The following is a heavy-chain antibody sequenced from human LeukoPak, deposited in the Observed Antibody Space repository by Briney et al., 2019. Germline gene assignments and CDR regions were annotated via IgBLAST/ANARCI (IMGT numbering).Heavy chain of an antibody. D-gene: IGHD1-26*01. Sequence: GESLKISCKGSGYSFTSYWIGWVRQMPGKGLDWMGIIYPGDSDTRYSPSFQGQVTISADKSISTAYLQWSSLEASDTAMYYCARGVESYSDAFHIWGQGTMVTVSS. CDR3: ARGVESYSDAFHI. CDR1: GYSFTSYW. CDR2: IYPGDSDT. V-gene: IGHV5-51*01. J-gene: IGHJ3*02.